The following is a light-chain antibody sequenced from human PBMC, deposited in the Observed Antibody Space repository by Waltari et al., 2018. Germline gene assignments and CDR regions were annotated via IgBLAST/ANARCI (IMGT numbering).Light chain of an antibody. CDR1: NSGSYT. CDR3: QVWDFGRDHLL. V-gene: IGLV3-21*02. Sequence: SYVLTQPPSLSVAPGPPSRITWGGNNSGSYTFHWYQQKPGQAPLLVLFDNIDRPSGISERFSGSNAGNTATLTISRVEVGDEADYYCQVWDFGRDHLLFGGGTKLTVL. J-gene: IGLJ2*01. CDR2: DNI.